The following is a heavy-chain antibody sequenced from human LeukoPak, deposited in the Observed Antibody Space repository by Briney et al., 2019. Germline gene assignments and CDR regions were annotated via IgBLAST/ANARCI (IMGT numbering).Heavy chain of an antibody. CDR3: ARQRRIQLWSVGFDY. CDR1: GGSISSSSYY. V-gene: IGHV4-39*01. Sequence: SETLSLTCTVSGGSISSSSYYWGWIRQPPGKGLEWIGSIYYSGSTYYNPSLKSRVTISVDTSKNQFSLKLSSVTAADTAVYYCARQRRIQLWSVGFDYWGQGTLVTVSS. D-gene: IGHD5-18*01. J-gene: IGHJ4*02. CDR2: IYYSGST.